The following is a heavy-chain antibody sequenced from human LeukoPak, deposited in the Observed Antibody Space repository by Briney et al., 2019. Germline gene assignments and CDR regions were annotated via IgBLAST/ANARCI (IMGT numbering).Heavy chain of an antibody. CDR3: ARDNSDIVVVPAAVCAFDI. V-gene: IGHV3-23*01. D-gene: IGHD2-2*01. CDR1: GFTFSSYA. CDR2: ISGSGGST. Sequence: PGGSLRLSCAASGFTFSSYAMSWVRQAPGKGLEWVSAISGSGGSTYYADSVKGRFTISRDNSKNTLYLQMNSLRAEDTAVYYCARDNSDIVVVPAAVCAFDIWGQGTMVTVSS. J-gene: IGHJ3*02.